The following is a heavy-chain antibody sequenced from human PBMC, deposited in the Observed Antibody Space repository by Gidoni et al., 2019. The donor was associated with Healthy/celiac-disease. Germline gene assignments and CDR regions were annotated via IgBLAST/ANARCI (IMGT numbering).Heavy chain of an antibody. V-gene: IGHV3-33*01. J-gene: IGHJ3*02. CDR3: AREKIHSDAFDI. CDR2: IWYDGSNK. D-gene: IGHD5-18*01. Sequence: EWVAVIWYDGSNKYYADSVKGRFTISRDNSKNTLYLQMNSLRAEDTAVYYCAREKIHSDAFDIWGQGTMVTVSS.